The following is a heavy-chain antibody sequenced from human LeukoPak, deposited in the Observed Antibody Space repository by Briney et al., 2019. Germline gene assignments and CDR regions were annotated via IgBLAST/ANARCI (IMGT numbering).Heavy chain of an antibody. CDR2: IYHSGST. CDR1: GYSISSGYY. J-gene: IGHJ3*02. CDR3: ARDWASTYNFVAFDI. Sequence: SETLCLTCTVSGYSISSGYYWGWIRQPPGKGLEWIGSIYHSGSTYYNPSLKSRDTISVDTSKNQFSLKLSSVTAADTAVYYCARDWASTYNFVAFDIWGQGTMVTVSS. D-gene: IGHD5-24*01. V-gene: IGHV4-38-2*02.